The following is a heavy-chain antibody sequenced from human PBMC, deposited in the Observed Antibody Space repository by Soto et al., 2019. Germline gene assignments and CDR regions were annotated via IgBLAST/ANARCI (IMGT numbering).Heavy chain of an antibody. CDR1: GGSISSYY. V-gene: IGHV4-59*08. J-gene: IGHJ5*02. CDR3: ARFCSGGSCNWFDP. D-gene: IGHD2-15*01. Sequence: SETLSLTCTVSGGSISSYYWSWIRQPPGKGLEWIGYIYYSGNTYYNPSLKSRVTISVDTSKNQFSLKLSSVTAADTAVYYCARFCSGGSCNWFDPWGQGTLVTVSS. CDR2: IYYSGNT.